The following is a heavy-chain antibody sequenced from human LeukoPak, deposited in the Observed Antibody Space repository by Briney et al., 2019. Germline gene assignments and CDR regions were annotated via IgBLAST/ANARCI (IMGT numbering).Heavy chain of an antibody. CDR1: GDSISSGSYY. CDR2: IFYSGST. CDR3: ARGGDRSFDY. Sequence: SETLSLTCTVSGDSISSGSYYWSWIRQPAGKGLEWIGNIFYSGSTYYSPSLKRRVTISLDTSRNQFSLKLNSVTAADTAVYYCARGGDRSFDYWGQGTLVTVSS. D-gene: IGHD3-10*01. J-gene: IGHJ4*02. V-gene: IGHV4-61*10.